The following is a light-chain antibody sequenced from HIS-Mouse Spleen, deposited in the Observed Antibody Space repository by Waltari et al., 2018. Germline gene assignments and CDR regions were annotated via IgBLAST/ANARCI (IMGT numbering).Light chain of an antibody. V-gene: IGKV1-9*01. CDR1: QGISSY. CDR3: QQLNSYPLFT. Sequence: DIQSTQSPSFLSESVGDRVTITCLASQGISSYLAWYPQKPGKAPKPLIYAASTLQSGVPSRFSGSGSGTEFPLTISSLQPEYFATYYCQQLNSYPLFTFGPGTKVDIK. CDR2: AAS. J-gene: IGKJ3*01.